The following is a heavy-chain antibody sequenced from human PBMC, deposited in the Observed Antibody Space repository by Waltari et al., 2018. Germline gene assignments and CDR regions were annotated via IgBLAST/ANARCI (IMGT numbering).Heavy chain of an antibody. CDR2: ISSSVSTI. CDR1: GFTLSSYE. D-gene: IGHD5-12*01. J-gene: IGHJ4*02. CDR3: ARARDGYNADY. Sequence: EVQLVESGGGLVQPGGSLRLSCAASGFTLSSYEMNWVRQAPGKGLEWVSYISSSVSTIYYADALKGRFTISGDNAKNSLYLQMNSLRAEDTAVYYCARARDGYNADYWGQGTLVTVSS. V-gene: IGHV3-48*03.